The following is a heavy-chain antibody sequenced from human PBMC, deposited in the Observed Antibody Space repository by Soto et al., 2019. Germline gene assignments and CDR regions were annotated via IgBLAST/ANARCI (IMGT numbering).Heavy chain of an antibody. V-gene: IGHV4-61*08. CDR3: ARVLRARAYIYDGSGYSRQNWFDP. CDR1: GGSIISPDYY. CDR2: IYYSGST. Sequence: SETLSLTSTVSGGSIISPDYYWSWIRQPPGKGLEWIGYIYYSGSTNYNPSLKTRVTMSLDTANNQFSLKLHSVIAADTAVYYCARVLRARAYIYDGSGYSRQNWFDPWGQGTLVTVS. D-gene: IGHD3-22*01. J-gene: IGHJ5*02.